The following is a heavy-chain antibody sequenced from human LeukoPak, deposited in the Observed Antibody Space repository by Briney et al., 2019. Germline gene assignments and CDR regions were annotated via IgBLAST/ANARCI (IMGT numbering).Heavy chain of an antibody. D-gene: IGHD3/OR15-3a*01. Sequence: GGSLRLSCAASGFTFRSYAMSWVRQAPGKGLLWVSRINSDGSSTYYADSVKGRFTTSRDNAKNALHLQMNSLTAEDTAVYYCVLDLFSSFAFDIWGQGTMVTVSS. J-gene: IGHJ3*02. CDR2: INSDGSST. CDR3: VLDLFSSFAFDI. CDR1: GFTFRSYA. V-gene: IGHV3-74*01.